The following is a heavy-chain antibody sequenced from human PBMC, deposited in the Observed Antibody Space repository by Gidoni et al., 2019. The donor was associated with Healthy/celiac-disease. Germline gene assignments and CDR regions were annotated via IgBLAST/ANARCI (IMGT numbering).Heavy chain of an antibody. V-gene: IGHV3-33*01. Sequence: QVQLVESGGGVVQPGRSLRLPCAASGFTFSSYGMHWVRQAPGKGREWVAGIWYDGSNKYYADSVKGRFTISRDNSKNTLYLQMNSLRAEDTAVYYCAREAYGDYGNWFDPWGQGTLVTVSS. D-gene: IGHD4-17*01. CDR3: AREAYGDYGNWFDP. J-gene: IGHJ5*02. CDR2: IWYDGSNK. CDR1: GFTFSSYG.